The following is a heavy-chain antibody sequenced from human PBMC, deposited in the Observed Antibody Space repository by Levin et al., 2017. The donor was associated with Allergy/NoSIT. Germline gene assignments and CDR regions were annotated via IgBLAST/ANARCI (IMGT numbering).Heavy chain of an antibody. J-gene: IGHJ4*02. V-gene: IGHV3-74*03. CDR3: VRDDLEFDY. CDR2: INPDGSRT. CDR1: GFTFSNYW. Sequence: PGGSLRLSCAASGFTFSNYWMHWVRQAPGKGLVWVSHINPDGSRTTYADSVTGRFSISREDGKDRRNLQRNSLRDEDTAMYDCVRDDLEFDYWGQGTLVTVSS.